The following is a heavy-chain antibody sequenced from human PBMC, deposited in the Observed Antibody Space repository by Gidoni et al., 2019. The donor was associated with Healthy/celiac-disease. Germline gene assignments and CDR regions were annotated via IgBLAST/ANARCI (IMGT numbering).Heavy chain of an antibody. CDR2: INSDGSST. J-gene: IGHJ4*02. CDR1: GFTFSSYW. D-gene: IGHD2-15*01. CDR3: ARDPDYPGYDYFDY. V-gene: IGHV3-74*01. Sequence: EVQLVESGGGLVQPGGSLRLSCAASGFTFSSYWMHWVRQAPGKGLVRVSRINSDGSSTSYADSVKGRFTISRDNAKNTLYLQMNSLRAEDTAVYYCARDPDYPGYDYFDYWGQGTLVTVSS.